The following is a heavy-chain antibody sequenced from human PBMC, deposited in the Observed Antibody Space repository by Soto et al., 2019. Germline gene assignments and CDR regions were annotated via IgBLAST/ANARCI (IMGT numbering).Heavy chain of an antibody. D-gene: IGHD3-10*01. J-gene: IGHJ6*03. Sequence: SETLSLTCAVYGGSFSGYYWSWIRQPPGKGLEWIGEINHSGSTNYNPSLKSRVTISVDTSKNQFSLKLSSVTAADTAVYYCARGQSPPLWFGEYYYYYYYMDVWGKGTTVTVSS. CDR3: ARGQSPPLWFGEYYYYYYYMDV. CDR1: GGSFSGYY. V-gene: IGHV4-34*01. CDR2: INHSGST.